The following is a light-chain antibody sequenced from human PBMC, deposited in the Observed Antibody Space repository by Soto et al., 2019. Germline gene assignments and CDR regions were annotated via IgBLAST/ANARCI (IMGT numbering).Light chain of an antibody. J-gene: IGKJ4*01. CDR2: AAS. CDR3: QQSYNTPT. CDR1: QTISRA. V-gene: IGKV1-39*01. Sequence: DIQMTQSTSSLSASVGDRVTITCRASQTISRALNWYQQKPGKAPKLLIYAASNLQGGVPSRFSGSGSGTDFILTISSLQPEDFATYYCQQSYNTPTFGGGTKVEIK.